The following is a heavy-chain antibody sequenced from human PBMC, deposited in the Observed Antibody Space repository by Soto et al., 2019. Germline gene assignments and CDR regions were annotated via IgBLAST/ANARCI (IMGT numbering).Heavy chain of an antibody. V-gene: IGHV1-18*01. CDR3: ARVWPGVFGVGGYGMDV. Sequence: ASVKVSCKASGYTFTSYGISWVRQAPGQGLEWMGWISAYNGNTNYAQKLQGRVTMTTDTSTSTAYMELRSLRSDDTAVYYCARVWPGVFGVGGYGMDVWGQGTTVTVSS. J-gene: IGHJ6*02. CDR2: ISAYNGNT. D-gene: IGHD3-3*01. CDR1: GYTFTSYG.